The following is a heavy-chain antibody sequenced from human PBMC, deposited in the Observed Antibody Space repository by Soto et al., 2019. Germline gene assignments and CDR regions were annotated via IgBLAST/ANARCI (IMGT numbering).Heavy chain of an antibody. V-gene: IGHV1-46*01. D-gene: IGHD3-10*01. CDR2: INPSGGST. CDR1: GYTFTSYY. CDR3: ARDEGTLVRGVTAGDY. Sequence: GASVKVSCKASGYTFTSYYMHWVRQAPGQGLEWMGIINPSGGSTSYAQKFQGRVTMTRDTSTSTVYMDLSSLRSEDTAMYYCARDEGTLVRGVTAGDYWGQGTLVTVSS. J-gene: IGHJ4*02.